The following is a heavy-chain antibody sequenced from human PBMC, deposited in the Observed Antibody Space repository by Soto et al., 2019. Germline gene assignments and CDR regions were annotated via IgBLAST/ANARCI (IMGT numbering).Heavy chain of an antibody. V-gene: IGHV4-34*01. CDR3: ARGQDIVVVVDATQEAFDI. D-gene: IGHD2-15*01. CDR2: INHSGST. CDR1: GGSFSGYY. Sequence: QVQLQQWGAGLLKPSETLSLTCAVYGGSFSGYYWSWIRQPPGKGLEWIGEINHSGSTNYNPSPKSRVTISVDTAKNQFSLKLSAVTAADTAVYYCARGQDIVVVVDATQEAFDIWGQGTMVTVSS. J-gene: IGHJ3*02.